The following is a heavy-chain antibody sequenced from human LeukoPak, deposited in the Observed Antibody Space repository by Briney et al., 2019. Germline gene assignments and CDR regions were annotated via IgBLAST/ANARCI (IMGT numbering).Heavy chain of an antibody. CDR2: IDSEGSTN. CDR3: ARALRLAVNLDY. Sequence: PGGSLRLSCAPSGVGFKVYCTYWVRDAPGKGLVWVSHIDSEGSTNNYADSVKGRLPIPRDNANNSLYLQMNRVRAGDTAVYYCARALRLAVNLDYWGQGTLVTVSS. J-gene: IGHJ4*01. CDR1: GVGFKVYC. V-gene: IGHV3-74*01. D-gene: IGHD6-19*01.